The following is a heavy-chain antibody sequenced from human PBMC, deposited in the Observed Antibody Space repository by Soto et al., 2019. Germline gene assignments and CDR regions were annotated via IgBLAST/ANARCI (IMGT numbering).Heavy chain of an antibody. CDR3: AREGRSTVTARRARAI. J-gene: IGHJ3*02. CDR1: GASISSGGYY. Sequence: QVQLQESGPGLVKPSQTLSLTCAVSGASISSGGYYWNWILQHPGKRLQWIGHIYNSGTTHYNPFPLRRLLTSVATYKSRFFFYLWYFPAADSPVYYCAREGRSTVTARRARAIWGLGILVNVSP. CDR2: IYNSGTT. V-gene: IGHV4-31*11. D-gene: IGHD4-17*01.